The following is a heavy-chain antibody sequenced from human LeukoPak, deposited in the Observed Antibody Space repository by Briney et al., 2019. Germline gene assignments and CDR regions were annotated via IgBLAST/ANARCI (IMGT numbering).Heavy chain of an antibody. V-gene: IGHV3-21*01. D-gene: IGHD3-10*01. CDR2: ISSTGSYI. Sequence: GGSLRLSCAASGFTFSSYALNWVRQAPGKGLEWVSSISSTGSYIYYADSVKGRFTISRDNAKNSLYLQLNSLRAEDTAVYYCARDRAGDYRGQGTLVTVSS. J-gene: IGHJ4*02. CDR1: GFTFSSYA. CDR3: ARDRAGDY.